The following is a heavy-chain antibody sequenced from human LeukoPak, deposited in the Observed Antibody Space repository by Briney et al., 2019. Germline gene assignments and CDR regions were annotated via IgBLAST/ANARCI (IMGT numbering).Heavy chain of an antibody. CDR2: ISWNSGRI. D-gene: IGHD4-17*01. V-gene: IGHV3-9*01. CDR3: AKDIGYGDYALDY. Sequence: PGRSLRLSCAASGFTFDDYAMHWVRQAPGKGLEWVSGISWNSGRIGYADSVKGRFTISRDNAKNSLYLQMNSLRAEDTALYYCAKDIGYGDYALDYWGQGTLATVSS. J-gene: IGHJ4*02. CDR1: GFTFDDYA.